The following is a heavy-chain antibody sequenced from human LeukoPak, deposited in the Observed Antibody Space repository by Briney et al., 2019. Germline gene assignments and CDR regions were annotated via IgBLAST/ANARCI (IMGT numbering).Heavy chain of an antibody. CDR1: GGSFSGYY. J-gene: IGHJ6*02. CDR3: AGADLLQLHYGMDV. Sequence: TSETLSLTCAVYGGSFSGYYWSWNRQPPGKGLEWIGEINHSGSTNYNPSLKSRVTISVDTSKNQFSLKLSSVTAADTAVYYCAGADLLQLHYGMDVWGQGTTVTVSS. D-gene: IGHD6-6*01. CDR2: INHSGST. V-gene: IGHV4-34*01.